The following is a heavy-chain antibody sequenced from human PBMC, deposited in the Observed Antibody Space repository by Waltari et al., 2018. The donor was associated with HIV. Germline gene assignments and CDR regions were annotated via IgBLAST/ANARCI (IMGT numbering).Heavy chain of an antibody. Sequence: EVQLVQSGAEVKKPGESLKISCKGSGYSFTNYWIGWVRQMPGKGLEWMGIIYPGDSETRYSPSFQGQVTISAVKSISTAYLQLSSLKASDTAMYYCARRGMAAAGTGAGAFDYWGQGTLVTVSS. CDR1: GYSFTNYW. V-gene: IGHV5-51*01. J-gene: IGHJ4*02. CDR3: ARRGMAAAGTGAGAFDY. D-gene: IGHD6-13*01. CDR2: IYPGDSET.